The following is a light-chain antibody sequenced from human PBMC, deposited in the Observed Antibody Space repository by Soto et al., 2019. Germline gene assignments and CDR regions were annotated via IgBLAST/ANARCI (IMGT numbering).Light chain of an antibody. CDR1: QSVTNRY. CDR3: KQRSNWLS. Sequence: IVLTQSPGTMSLSPGERATLSCRASQSVTNRYLAWYQQKPGQAPRLLMYGASTRATGIPDRFSGSGSGTDFTLTISSLEPEDFAVYYCKQRSNWLSFGGGTKVDIK. CDR2: GAS. J-gene: IGKJ4*01. V-gene: IGKV3D-20*02.